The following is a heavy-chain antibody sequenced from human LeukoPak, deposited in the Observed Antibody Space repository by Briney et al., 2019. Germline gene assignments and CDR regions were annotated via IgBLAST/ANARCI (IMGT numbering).Heavy chain of an antibody. D-gene: IGHD6-6*01. CDR3: ARYIPARPGFDY. J-gene: IGHJ4*02. CDR1: GGSFSDYY. CDR2: INHSGST. Sequence: SETLSLTCAVYGGSFSDYYWSWIRQPPGKGLEWIGEINHSGSTNYNPSLKSRVTISVDTSKNQFSLKLSSVTVADTAVYYCARYIPARPGFDYWGQGTLVTVSS. V-gene: IGHV4-34*01.